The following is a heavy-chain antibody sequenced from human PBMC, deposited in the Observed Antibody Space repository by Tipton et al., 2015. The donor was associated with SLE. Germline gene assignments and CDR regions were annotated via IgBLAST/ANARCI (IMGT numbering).Heavy chain of an antibody. J-gene: IGHJ2*01. CDR1: GGSISSGGYY. Sequence: TLSLTCTVSGGSISSGGYYWSWIRQHPGKGLEWIGYIYYSGSTYYNPSLKSRVTISVDTSKNQFSLKLSPVTAADTAVYYCASEGPRSYWYFDLWGRGTLVTVSS. CDR3: ASEGPRSYWYFDL. V-gene: IGHV4-31*03. D-gene: IGHD1-14*01. CDR2: IYYSGST.